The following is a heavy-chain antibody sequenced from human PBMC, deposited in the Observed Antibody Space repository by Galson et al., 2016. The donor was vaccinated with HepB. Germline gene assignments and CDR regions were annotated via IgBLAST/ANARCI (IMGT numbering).Heavy chain of an antibody. D-gene: IGHD3-10*01. J-gene: IGHJ4*02. CDR3: AKHRLGYYDSGSPFDY. CDR2: ISGNGDNT. V-gene: IGHV3-64D*08. CDR1: GFTFSDHA. Sequence: SLRLSCAASGFTFSDHALHWVRRAPGKGLDYVSAISGNGDNTHYADSVRGRLTISRDNSKSTLYLQMSSLRAEDAAIYYCAKHRLGYYDSGSPFDYWGQGTLVTVSS.